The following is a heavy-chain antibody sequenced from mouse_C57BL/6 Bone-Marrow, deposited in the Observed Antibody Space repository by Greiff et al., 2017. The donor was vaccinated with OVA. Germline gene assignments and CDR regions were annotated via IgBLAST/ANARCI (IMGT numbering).Heavy chain of an antibody. J-gene: IGHJ4*01. Sequence: VQLQQSGPELVKPGASVKISCKASGYTFTDYYMNWVKQSHGKSLEWIGDINPNNGGTSYNQKFKGKATLTVDKSSSTAYMELRSLTSEDSAVYYCAREANWVYYYAMDYWGQGTSVTVSS. V-gene: IGHV1-26*01. CDR3: AREANWVYYYAMDY. D-gene: IGHD4-1*01. CDR1: GYTFTDYY. CDR2: INPNNGGT.